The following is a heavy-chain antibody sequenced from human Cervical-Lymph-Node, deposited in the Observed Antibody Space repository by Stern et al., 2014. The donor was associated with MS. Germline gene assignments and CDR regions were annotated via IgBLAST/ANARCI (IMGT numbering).Heavy chain of an antibody. CDR1: GYTFTDYG. J-gene: IGHJ4*02. CDR2: ISGHNGVT. CDR3: ARDRANYGVFDY. V-gene: IGHV1-18*01. Sequence: QVQLVQSGGGVKKPGASVKVSCKTSGYTFTDYGVTWVRLAPGQGLEWMGWISGHNGVTNDARKFQDRVTITTDTSTNTAYLDLRSLRADDTAIYYCARDRANYGVFDYWGQGSRVTVSA. D-gene: IGHD4-17*01.